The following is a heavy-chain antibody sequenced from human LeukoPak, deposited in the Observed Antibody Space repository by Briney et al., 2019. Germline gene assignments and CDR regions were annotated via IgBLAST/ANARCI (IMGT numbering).Heavy chain of an antibody. V-gene: IGHV3-66*04. CDR2: IYSGGST. J-gene: IGHJ3*02. Sequence: GGSLRLSCAASEFSVGSNYMTWVRQAPGKGLEWVSLIYSGGSTYYADSVKGRFTISRDNSKNTLYLQMNSLRAEDTAVYYCARRAGNSGYFSDAFDIWAQGTMVTVSS. CDR3: ARRAGNSGYFSDAFDI. D-gene: IGHD3-22*01. CDR1: EFSVGSNY.